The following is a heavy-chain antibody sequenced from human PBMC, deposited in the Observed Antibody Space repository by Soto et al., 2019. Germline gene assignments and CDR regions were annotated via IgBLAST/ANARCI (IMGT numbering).Heavy chain of an antibody. CDR1: GFTFSDYY. J-gene: IGHJ4*02. V-gene: IGHV3-11*01. Sequence: TGGSLRLSCAASGFTFSDYYMSWIRQAPGNGLEWVSYISSSGSTIYYADSVKGRFTISRDNAKNSLYLQMNSLRAEDTAVYYCARCAIGGSEGEPASFDYWGQGTLVTVSS. D-gene: IGHD1-26*01. CDR3: ARCAIGGSEGEPASFDY. CDR2: ISSSGSTI.